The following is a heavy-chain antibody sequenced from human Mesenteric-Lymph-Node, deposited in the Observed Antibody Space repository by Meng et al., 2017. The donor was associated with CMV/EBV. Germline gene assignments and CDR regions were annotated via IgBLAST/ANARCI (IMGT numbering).Heavy chain of an antibody. CDR1: GGSFSGYY. J-gene: IGHJ4*02. V-gene: IGHV4-34*01. Sequence: VQLHQGGTGLLKPSETLSVTCAVYGGSFSGYYWNWIRQSPEKGLEWIGEINHSGSTTYNPSFTSRIIISVDTSTNQISLNMSSVTAADTAAYYCARGSSYDILTGYFDYWGQGALVTVSS. CDR3: ARGSSYDILTGYFDY. CDR2: INHSGST. D-gene: IGHD3-9*01.